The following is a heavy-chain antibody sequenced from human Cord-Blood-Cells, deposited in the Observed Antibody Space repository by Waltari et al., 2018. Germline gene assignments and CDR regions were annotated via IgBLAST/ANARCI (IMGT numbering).Heavy chain of an antibody. CDR3: AKGPTSIAARPDWFDP. J-gene: IGHJ5*02. CDR1: GFTFTSYA. D-gene: IGHD6-6*01. CDR2: ISGSGGST. V-gene: IGHV3-23*01. Sequence: EVQLLESGGGLVQPGGSLRLSCAASGFTFTSYAMSWVRQAAGKGLGWVSAISGSGGSTYYADSVKGRFTISRDNSKNTLYLQMNSLRAEDTAVYYCAKGPTSIAARPDWFDPWGQGTLVTVSS.